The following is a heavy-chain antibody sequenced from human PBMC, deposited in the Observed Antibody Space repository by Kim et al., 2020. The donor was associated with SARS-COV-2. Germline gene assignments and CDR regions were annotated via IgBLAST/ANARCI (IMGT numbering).Heavy chain of an antibody. D-gene: IGHD3-9*01. CDR2: IYYSGST. J-gene: IGHJ4*02. V-gene: IGHV4-31*03. CDR3: ARTQGPRAYYDILTGYYFDY. Sequence: SETLSLTCTVSGGSISSGGYYWSWIRQHPGKGLEWIGYIYYSGSTYYNPSLKSRVTISVDTSKNQFSLKLSSVTAADTAAYYCARTQGPRAYYDILTGYYFDYWGQGTLVTVSS. CDR1: GGSISSGGYY.